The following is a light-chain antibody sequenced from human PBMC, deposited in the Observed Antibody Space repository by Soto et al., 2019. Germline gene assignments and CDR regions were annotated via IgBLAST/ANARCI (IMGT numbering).Light chain of an antibody. CDR2: DVS. Sequence: SELPQPASVSGSPGQSITISCTGTSSDVGGYNYVSWYQQHPGKAPKLMIYDVSDRPSGVSNRFSASKSGNTASLTISGLQAEDEADYYCCSYTSSSTPWVFGTGTKVTVL. CDR3: CSYTSSSTPWV. CDR1: SSDVGGYNY. V-gene: IGLV2-14*03. J-gene: IGLJ1*01.